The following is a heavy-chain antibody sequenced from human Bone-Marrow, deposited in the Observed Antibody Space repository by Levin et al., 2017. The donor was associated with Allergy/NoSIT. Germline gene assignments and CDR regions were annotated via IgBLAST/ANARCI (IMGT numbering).Heavy chain of an antibody. V-gene: IGHV7-4-1*02. D-gene: IGHD1-1*01. CDR3: ARQAGDESTTAFDI. Sequence: GESLKISCKASGYSFTNYPMNWVRQASGQGLEWMGWINTKTGDPTYAQGFTGRFVFSLDTSVSTTSLQISSLRTEDTAVYYCARQAGDESTTAFDIWGQGTMVTVSS. CDR1: GYSFTNYP. CDR2: INTKTGDP. J-gene: IGHJ3*02.